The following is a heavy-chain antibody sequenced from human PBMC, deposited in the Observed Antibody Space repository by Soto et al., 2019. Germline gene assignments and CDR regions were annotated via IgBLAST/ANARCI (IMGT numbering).Heavy chain of an antibody. Sequence: PSETLSLACAVSGGSVNQDTYYCSLIRQPPGKGLEWIASIYNGQYRKFNPSLMSRVTISAEPCKNTFSLRLNSVSAADTAVYYCSIDGIPPSCSPFVFAHWGRGTLGT. D-gene: IGHD2-15*01. CDR1: GGSVNQDTYY. V-gene: IGHV4-61*01. J-gene: IGHJ5*02. CDR3: SIDGIPPSCSPFVFAH. CDR2: IYNGQYR.